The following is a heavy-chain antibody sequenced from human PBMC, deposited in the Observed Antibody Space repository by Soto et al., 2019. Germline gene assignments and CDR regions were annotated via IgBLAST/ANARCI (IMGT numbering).Heavy chain of an antibody. V-gene: IGHV3-43*01. D-gene: IGHD2-15*01. CDR3: AKDIWAGCSGGSCYWSNYGMDV. Sequence: GGSLRLSCAASGFTFDDYTMHWVRQAPGKGLEWVSLISWDGGSTYYADSVKGRFTISRDNSKNSLYLQMNSLRTEDTALYYCAKDIWAGCSGGSCYWSNYGMDVWGQGTTVTVSS. CDR2: ISWDGGST. CDR1: GFTFDDYT. J-gene: IGHJ6*02.